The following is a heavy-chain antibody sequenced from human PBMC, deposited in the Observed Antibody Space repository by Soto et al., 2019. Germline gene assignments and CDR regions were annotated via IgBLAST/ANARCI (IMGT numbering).Heavy chain of an antibody. J-gene: IGHJ4*02. Sequence: GGSLRLSFAASGFTFSSYSMNWVRQAPGKGLERVSSISSSSSYIYYADSVKGRFTISRDNAKNSLYLQMNSLRAEDTAVNYCARVFQGYCSGGSCYGTDYWGQGTLVTVSS. CDR1: GFTFSSYS. V-gene: IGHV3-21*01. CDR3: ARVFQGYCSGGSCYGTDY. D-gene: IGHD2-15*01. CDR2: ISSSSSYI.